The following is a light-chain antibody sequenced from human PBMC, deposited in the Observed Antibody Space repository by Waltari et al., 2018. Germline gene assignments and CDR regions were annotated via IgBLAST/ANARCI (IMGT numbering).Light chain of an antibody. J-gene: IGKJ4*01. CDR2: KAS. CDR3: QQYNSYSLLT. CDR1: QSISNW. Sequence: DIQMTQSPSTLSASVGDRVTITCRASQSISNWLAWYQQKTGKAPKLLIYKASTLESWVPSRFSGSGSGTEFTLTISSLQPDDFATYYCQQYNSYSLLTFGGGTKVEIK. V-gene: IGKV1-5*03.